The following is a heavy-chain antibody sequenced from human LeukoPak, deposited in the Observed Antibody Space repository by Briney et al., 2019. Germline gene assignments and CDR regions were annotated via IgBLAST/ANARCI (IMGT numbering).Heavy chain of an antibody. J-gene: IGHJ4*02. CDR3: ARDPSTPTAFDY. V-gene: IGHV4-39*07. CDR1: GGSISGRTYY. Sequence: SETLALTCNVSGGSISGRTYYWGWIRQPPGEGLEWIGSISFNENTYYNPSLKGRVTVSVDRSKNHFSLKLNSVTAADTAVYYCARDPSTPTAFDYWGQGALVTVSS. CDR2: ISFNENT. D-gene: IGHD6-25*01.